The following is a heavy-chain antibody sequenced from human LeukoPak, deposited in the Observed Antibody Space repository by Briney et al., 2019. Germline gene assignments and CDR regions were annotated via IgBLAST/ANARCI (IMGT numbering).Heavy chain of an antibody. CDR1: GGSISSSGYY. Sequence: PSETLSLTCTVSGGSISSSGYYWGWIRQPPGKGLEWIGSIYYSGTTYYNPSLESRVTVSVDTSKNQFSLKLTSVTAADTAVYYCARSIATYGPTHNWFGPWGQGISVTVSS. D-gene: IGHD6-6*01. CDR3: ARSIATYGPTHNWFGP. J-gene: IGHJ5*02. CDR2: IYYSGTT. V-gene: IGHV4-39*01.